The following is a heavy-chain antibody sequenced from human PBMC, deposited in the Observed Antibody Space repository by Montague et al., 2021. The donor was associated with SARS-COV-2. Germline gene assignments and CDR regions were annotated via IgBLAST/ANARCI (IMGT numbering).Heavy chain of an antibody. CDR3: ARLKRYFDSSGSPSAFDF. D-gene: IGHD3-22*01. J-gene: IGHJ3*01. CDR2: INHSGST. V-gene: IGHV4-34*01. CDR1: GGSFSGYY. Sequence: SETLSLTCAVYGGSFSGYYWSWIRQSPGEGLEWIGEINHSGSTTYNPSLKSRVTISVVTSKNHFTLKLSSVTAAETAVYYCARLKRYFDSSGSPSAFDFWGQGTKVTVSS.